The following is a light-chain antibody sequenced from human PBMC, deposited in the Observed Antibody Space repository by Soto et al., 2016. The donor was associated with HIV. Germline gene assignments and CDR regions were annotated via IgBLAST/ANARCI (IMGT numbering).Light chain of an antibody. CDR3: QQSSRTPRT. Sequence: DIQMTQSPSSLSLSIGDRVSITCRASQSISTYLHWYQQKPGRAPKLLTYDASSLQSGVPSRFSGRGSGTDFTLTISDLQHEDLATYYCQQSSRTPRTFGQGTKVEIK. V-gene: IGKV1-39*01. CDR2: DAS. CDR1: QSISTY. J-gene: IGKJ1*01.